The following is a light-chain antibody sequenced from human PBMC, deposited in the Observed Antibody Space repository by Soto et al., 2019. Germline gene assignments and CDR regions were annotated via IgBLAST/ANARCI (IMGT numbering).Light chain of an antibody. CDR2: GAS. Sequence: ERVVTQSPGTLSLSPGERATLSCRASQSVSSSYLAWYQQKPCQAPRLLIYGASSRATSIPDRFSGSGSGTDFTLTISRLEPEAFAVYYCHHYDSSPLTFGGVTNVEIK. J-gene: IGKJ4*01. V-gene: IGKV3-20*01. CDR3: HHYDSSPLT. CDR1: QSVSSSY.